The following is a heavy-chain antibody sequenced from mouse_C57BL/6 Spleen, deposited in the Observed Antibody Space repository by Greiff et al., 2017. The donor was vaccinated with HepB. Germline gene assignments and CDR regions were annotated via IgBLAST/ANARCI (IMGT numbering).Heavy chain of an antibody. CDR3: ARDHGFPWFAY. D-gene: IGHD2-2*01. CDR2: ISSGSSTI. J-gene: IGHJ3*01. CDR1: GFTFSDYG. Sequence: EVKLVESGGGLVKPGGSLKLSCAASGFTFSDYGMHWVRQAPEKGLEWVAYISSGSSTIYYADTVKGRFTISRDNAKNTLFLQMTSLRSEDTAMYYCARDHGFPWFAYWGQGTLVTVSA. V-gene: IGHV5-17*01.